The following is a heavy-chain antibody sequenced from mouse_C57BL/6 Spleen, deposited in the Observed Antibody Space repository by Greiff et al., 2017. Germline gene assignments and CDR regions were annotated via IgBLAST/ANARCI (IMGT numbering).Heavy chain of an antibody. CDR1: GFSLTSYG. CDR2: IWHDGST. Sequence: VQLVESGPGLVAPSQSLSITCTASGFSLTSYGVHWVRQPPGKGLEWLVVIWHDGSTTDNSALKSRLSLNKDNSKSQVILKMNSHQTDDTSMYYGARHGYLRRDYAMDYWGQGTSVTVSS. J-gene: IGHJ4*01. CDR3: ARHGYLRRDYAMDY. D-gene: IGHD2-3*01. V-gene: IGHV2-6-1*01.